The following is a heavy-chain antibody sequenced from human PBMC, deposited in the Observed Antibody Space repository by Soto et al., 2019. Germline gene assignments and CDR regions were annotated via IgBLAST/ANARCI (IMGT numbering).Heavy chain of an antibody. V-gene: IGHV3-49*04. CDR1: GFTFGDYA. Sequence: GGSLRLSCTASGFTFGDYAMSWVRQAPGKGLEWVGFIRSKAYGGTTEYAASVKGRFTISRDDSKSVAYLQMNSLKTEDTAVYYCTREDIVVVVAAIQYNWFDPWGQGTLVTVSS. J-gene: IGHJ5*02. D-gene: IGHD2-15*01. CDR2: IRSKAYGGTT. CDR3: TREDIVVVVAAIQYNWFDP.